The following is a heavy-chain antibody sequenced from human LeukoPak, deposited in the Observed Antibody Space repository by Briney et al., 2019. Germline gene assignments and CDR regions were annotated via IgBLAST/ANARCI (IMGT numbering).Heavy chain of an antibody. J-gene: IGHJ4*02. V-gene: IGHV3-64*01. CDR2: ISSNGGST. CDR1: GFTFSSYA. CDR3: AREISGSYYDYFDY. D-gene: IGHD1-26*01. Sequence: PGGSLRLSCAASGFTFSSYAMHWVRQAQGKGLEYVSAISSNGGSTYYANSVKGRFTISRDNSKNTLYLQMGSLRAEDMAVYYCAREISGSYYDYFDYWGQGTLVTVSS.